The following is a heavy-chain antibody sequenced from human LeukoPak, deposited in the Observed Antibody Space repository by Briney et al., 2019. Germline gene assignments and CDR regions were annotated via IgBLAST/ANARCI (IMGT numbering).Heavy chain of an antibody. Sequence: RGSLRLSCAASGFAFDDYGMSWVRQAPGKGLEWVSVINWSGSSTGYADSVKGRFTMSRDNAKNSLYLQMNSLIAEDTALYYCARVGAGTGDWGQGTLVTVSS. D-gene: IGHD1-1*01. CDR1: GFAFDDYG. V-gene: IGHV3-20*04. CDR3: ARVGAGTGD. CDR2: INWSGSST. J-gene: IGHJ4*02.